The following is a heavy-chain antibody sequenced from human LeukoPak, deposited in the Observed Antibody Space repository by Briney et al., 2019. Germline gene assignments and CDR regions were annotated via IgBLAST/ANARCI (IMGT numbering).Heavy chain of an antibody. CDR3: AVAYYYGSGDAFDI. D-gene: IGHD3-10*01. V-gene: IGHV3-21*01. J-gene: IGHJ3*02. CDR1: GFTFRSYS. Sequence: GGSLRLSCAASGFTFRSYSMNWVRQAPGKGLEWVSSINSDSNYIYYADSVQGRFTISRDNAKDSLYLQMNSLRAEDTAVYYCAVAYYYGSGDAFDIWGQGTKVTVSS. CDR2: INSDSNYI.